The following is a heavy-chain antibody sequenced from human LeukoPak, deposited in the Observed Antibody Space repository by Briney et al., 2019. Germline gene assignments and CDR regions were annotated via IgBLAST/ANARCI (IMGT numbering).Heavy chain of an antibody. CDR2: INSDWSGT. V-gene: IGHV3-74*01. J-gene: IGHJ5*02. CDR1: GFTFSSYW. Sequence: PGGSLRLSCATSGFTFSSYWMHWVRQAPGKGLVCVSRINSDWSGTSYADSVKGRFTISRDNAKKPLYLQMNNLRAEDTSVYYCASRAYGDYGWFDPWGKGTLVTVSS. D-gene: IGHD4-17*01. CDR3: ASRAYGDYGWFDP.